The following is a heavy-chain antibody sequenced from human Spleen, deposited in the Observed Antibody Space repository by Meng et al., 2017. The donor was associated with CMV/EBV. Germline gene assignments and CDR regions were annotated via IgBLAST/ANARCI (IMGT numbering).Heavy chain of an antibody. V-gene: IGHV3-30*02. CDR3: AKDFAALATYYYGMDV. CDR1: GFIFNTYG. CDR2: IRYDGSKS. Sequence: GESLKISCAASGFIFNTYGMHWVRQAPGKGLEWVTFIRYDGSKSYSADSVKGRFTISRDNSKKTVYLQMNSLRAEDTAVYYCAKDFAALATYYYGMDVWGQGTTVTVSS. D-gene: IGHD6-6*01. J-gene: IGHJ6*02.